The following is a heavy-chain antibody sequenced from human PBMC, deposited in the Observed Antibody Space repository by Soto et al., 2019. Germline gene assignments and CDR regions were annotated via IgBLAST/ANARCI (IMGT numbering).Heavy chain of an antibody. D-gene: IGHD2-21*02. CDR2: IYYSGST. Sequence: SETLSLTCTVSGGSISSGGYYWSWIRQHPGKGLEWIGYIYYSGSTYYNPSLKSRVTISVDTSKNQFSLKLSSVTAADTAVYYCAREEICGGDCYLFDYWGQGTLVTVPS. J-gene: IGHJ4*02. CDR3: AREEICGGDCYLFDY. V-gene: IGHV4-31*03. CDR1: GGSISSGGYY.